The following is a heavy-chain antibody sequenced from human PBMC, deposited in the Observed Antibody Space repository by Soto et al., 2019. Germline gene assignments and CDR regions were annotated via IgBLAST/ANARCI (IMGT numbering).Heavy chain of an antibody. Sequence: ASVKVSCKASGYTFTSYYMHWVRQAPGQGLEWMGIINPSGGSTSYAQKFQGRVTMTRDTSTSTVYMELSSLRSEDTAVYCCARASGLRILEWLSYQYNWFDPWGQGTLVTVSS. D-gene: IGHD3-3*01. CDR3: ARASGLRILEWLSYQYNWFDP. V-gene: IGHV1-46*01. CDR1: GYTFTSYY. J-gene: IGHJ5*02. CDR2: INPSGGST.